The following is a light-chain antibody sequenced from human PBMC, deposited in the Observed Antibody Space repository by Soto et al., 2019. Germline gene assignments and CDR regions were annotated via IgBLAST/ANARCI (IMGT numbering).Light chain of an antibody. Sequence: EIVLTQFPGTLSLSPGERATLSCRASQSVSSSSLAWYQQKPGQAPRLLIYGASSRATGIPDRFSGSGSGTDFTLTISRLEPEDFAVYYCQQYGSSPETFGQGTKVEIK. CDR2: GAS. V-gene: IGKV3-20*01. CDR1: QSVSSSS. J-gene: IGKJ1*01. CDR3: QQYGSSPET.